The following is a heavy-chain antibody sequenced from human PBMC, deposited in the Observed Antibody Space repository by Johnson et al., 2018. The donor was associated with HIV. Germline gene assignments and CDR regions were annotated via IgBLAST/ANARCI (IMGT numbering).Heavy chain of an antibody. J-gene: IGHJ3*02. CDR3: ARAVARGQWLATGYI. Sequence: QVQLVESGGGVVQPGRSLRLSCAASGFTFSSYAMHWVRQAPGKGLEWVAVISYDGSNKYYADSVKGRFTISRDNSKNTLYLQMNSLRDDDTAVYYCARAVARGQWLATGYIWGQGTMVTVSS. CDR2: ISYDGSNK. V-gene: IGHV3-30-3*01. D-gene: IGHD6-19*01. CDR1: GFTFSSYA.